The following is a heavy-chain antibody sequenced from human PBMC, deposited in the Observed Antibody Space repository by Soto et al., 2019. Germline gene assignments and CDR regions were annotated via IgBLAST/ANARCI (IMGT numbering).Heavy chain of an antibody. CDR1: GFTFSSYS. V-gene: IGHV3-48*02. D-gene: IGHD4-4*01. Sequence: PGGSLRLSCAASGFTFSSYSMNWVGQAPGKGLEWVSYISSSSSTIYYADSVKGRFTISRDNAKNSLYLQMNSLRDEDTAVYYCARDRTTVSRGLFDPWGQGTLVTVSS. CDR2: ISSSSSTI. CDR3: ARDRTTVSRGLFDP. J-gene: IGHJ5*02.